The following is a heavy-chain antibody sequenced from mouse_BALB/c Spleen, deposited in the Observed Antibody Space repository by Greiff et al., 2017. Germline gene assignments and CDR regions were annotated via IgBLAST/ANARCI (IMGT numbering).Heavy chain of an antibody. CDR3: ARSDGNYPYYFDY. CDR2: ISYSGST. J-gene: IGHJ2*01. CDR1: GYSITSDYA. V-gene: IGHV3-2*02. D-gene: IGHD2-1*01. Sequence: EVQLQESGPGLVKPSQSLSLTCTVTGYSITSDYAWNWIRQFPGNKLEWMGYISYSGSTSYNPSLKSRISITRDTSKNQFFLQLNSVTTEDTATYYCARSDGNYPYYFDYWGQGTTRTVSS.